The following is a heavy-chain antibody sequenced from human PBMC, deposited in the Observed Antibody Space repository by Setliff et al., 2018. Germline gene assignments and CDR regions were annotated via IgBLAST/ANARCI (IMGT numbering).Heavy chain of an antibody. CDR2: IYYSGRP. CDR1: GGSISSGGYY. D-gene: IGHD3-16*01. V-gene: IGHV4-31*03. J-gene: IGHJ6*03. Sequence: SETLSLTCTVSGGSISSGGYYWSWIRQHPGKGLEWIGYIYYSGRPSYNPSLKSRVTISADTSKNQFDLKLKSVTAADTAVYYCARGITPTTRPGYYYMDVWGKGTTVTVSS. CDR3: ARGITPTTRPGYYYMDV.